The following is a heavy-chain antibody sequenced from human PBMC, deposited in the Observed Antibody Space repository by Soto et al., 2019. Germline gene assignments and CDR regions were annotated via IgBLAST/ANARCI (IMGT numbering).Heavy chain of an antibody. CDR1: GYSFTSYW. Sequence: PGESLKISCKGSGYSFTSYWISWVRQMPGKGLEWMGRIDPSDSYTNYSPSFQGHVTISADKSISTAYLQWSSLKASDTAMYYCARRYYCSGGSCSFPYGMDVWGQGTTVTVSS. J-gene: IGHJ6*02. D-gene: IGHD2-15*01. CDR2: IDPSDSYT. V-gene: IGHV5-10-1*01. CDR3: ARRYYCSGGSCSFPYGMDV.